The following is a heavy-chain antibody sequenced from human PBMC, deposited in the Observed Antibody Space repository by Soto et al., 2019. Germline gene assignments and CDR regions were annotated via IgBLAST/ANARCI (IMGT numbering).Heavy chain of an antibody. CDR1: SYTFKSQV. J-gene: IGHJ4*02. V-gene: IGHV3-23*01. D-gene: IGHD3-16*01. Sequence: HXGSFTLACAVSSYTFKSQVLSWVRQAPGKGLEWVSTIDSTGANTHYADSVRGRFTISRDNSRNTLHLQMHDLRADHTALYYCASWVSAHVDFWGQGTLVTVPS. CDR2: IDSTGANT. CDR3: ASWVSAHVDF.